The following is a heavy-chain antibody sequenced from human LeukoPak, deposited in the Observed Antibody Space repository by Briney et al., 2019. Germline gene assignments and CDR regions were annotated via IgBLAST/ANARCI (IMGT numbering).Heavy chain of an antibody. V-gene: IGHV3-21*01. Sequence: GGSLRLSCAASGFTFSSYSMNWVRQAPGKGLEWVSSISSSSSYIYYADSVKGRFTISRDNAKNSLYLQMNSLRVEDTGVYYCARENWYRFDPWGQGTLVTVSS. CDR1: GFTFSSYS. J-gene: IGHJ5*02. D-gene: IGHD1-1*01. CDR3: ARENWYRFDP. CDR2: ISSSSSYI.